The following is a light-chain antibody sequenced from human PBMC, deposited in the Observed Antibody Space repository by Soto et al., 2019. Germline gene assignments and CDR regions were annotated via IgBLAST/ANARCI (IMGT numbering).Light chain of an antibody. CDR1: QSISSW. CDR3: QQYNSYPLT. Sequence: DIQMTQSPSTLSASVGDRVTITCRASQSISSWLAWYQQKPGKAPKLVMYEASSLESGVPSRFRGSGSGTESTLTISSLQPDDFATYYCQQYNSYPLTFGGGTKVDIK. J-gene: IGKJ4*01. CDR2: EAS. V-gene: IGKV1-5*03.